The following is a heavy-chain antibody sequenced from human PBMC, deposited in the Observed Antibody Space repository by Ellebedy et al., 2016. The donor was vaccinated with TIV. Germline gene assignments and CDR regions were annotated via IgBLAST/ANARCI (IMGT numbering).Heavy chain of an antibody. J-gene: IGHJ4*02. Sequence: SETLSLTCTVSGGSINSNAWWSWVRQPPGKGLEWIGEIHHSGGPNYNSSLKSRVAISLEKSKNQFSLKLSSVTAADTAVYYCARREIVVVSAVNAYGDWGQGTLVTVSS. V-gene: IGHV4-4*02. CDR3: ARREIVVVSAVNAYGD. D-gene: IGHD2-21*01. CDR2: IHHSGGP. CDR1: GGSINSNAW.